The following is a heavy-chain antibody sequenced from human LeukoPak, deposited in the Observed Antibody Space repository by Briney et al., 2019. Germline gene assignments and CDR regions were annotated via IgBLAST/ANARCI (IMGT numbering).Heavy chain of an antibody. CDR3: ARLGDLGMDV. Sequence: SETLSLTCNVSGDPISSGDYFWSWVRQPPGKGLEWVGYIYHTGSTYYNPSLKSRIVLSVDTSKNQFSLKLTSVSVADTAMYLCARLGDLGMDVWGQGTTVTVSS. V-gene: IGHV4-30-4*01. CDR1: GDPISSGDYF. J-gene: IGHJ6*02. D-gene: IGHD3-10*01. CDR2: IYHTGST.